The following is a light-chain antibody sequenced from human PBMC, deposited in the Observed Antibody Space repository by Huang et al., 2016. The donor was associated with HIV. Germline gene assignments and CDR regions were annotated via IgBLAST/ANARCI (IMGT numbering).Light chain of an antibody. CDR3: QQYYITPLT. J-gene: IGKJ4*01. Sequence: DIVMTQSPDSLVVSLGERATINCQSSQIISYNSNNKHYLAWYQQKPGQPPKLLIYWAPTRESGVPDRFTVSGSGTDFTLTISSLQAEDVAVYYCQQYYITPLTFGGGTKVEI. V-gene: IGKV4-1*01. CDR2: WAP. CDR1: QIISYNSNNKHY.